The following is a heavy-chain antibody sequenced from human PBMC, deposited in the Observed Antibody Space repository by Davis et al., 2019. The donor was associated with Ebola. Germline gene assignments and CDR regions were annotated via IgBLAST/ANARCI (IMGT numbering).Heavy chain of an antibody. CDR1: GFTFSSYW. D-gene: IGHD4-17*01. V-gene: IGHV3-74*01. CDR2: INSDGSST. J-gene: IGHJ6*02. Sequence: HTGGSLRLSCAASGFTFSSYWMHWVRQAPGKGLVWVSRINSDGSSTSYADSVKGRFTISRDNSKNTLYMQMNSLRAEDTAVYYCARVDGDYYYGMDVWGQGTTVTVSS. CDR3: ARVDGDYYYGMDV.